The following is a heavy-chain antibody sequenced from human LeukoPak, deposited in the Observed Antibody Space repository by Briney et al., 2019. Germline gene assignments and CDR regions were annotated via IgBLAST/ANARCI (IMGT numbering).Heavy chain of an antibody. Sequence: PSETLSLTCTVSSGSISSYYWSWIRQPAGRGLEWIGRIYSSGSTTYNPSLKSRVTMSVDTSKNQFSLKVNSVTAADTAVYCCARVYGSSWYEFDYWGQGTLVTVSS. CDR2: IYSSGST. V-gene: IGHV4-4*07. CDR1: SGSISSYY. D-gene: IGHD6-13*01. J-gene: IGHJ4*02. CDR3: ARVYGSSWYEFDY.